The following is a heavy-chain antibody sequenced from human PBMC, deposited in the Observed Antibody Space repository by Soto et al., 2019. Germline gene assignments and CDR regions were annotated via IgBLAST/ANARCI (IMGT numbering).Heavy chain of an antibody. CDR2: INPDKGNT. CDR1: GYTFSNYP. Sequence: GASVKVSGKAFGYTFSNYPIHWVRQAPGQRLEWLGWINPDKGNTKYSQTFQGRVTITRDTSARTAYVELSSLISEDTAVYYCARDSGIVALYALDVWGQGTTVTVSS. J-gene: IGHJ6*02. CDR3: ARDSGIVALYALDV. D-gene: IGHD3-16*01. V-gene: IGHV1-3*01.